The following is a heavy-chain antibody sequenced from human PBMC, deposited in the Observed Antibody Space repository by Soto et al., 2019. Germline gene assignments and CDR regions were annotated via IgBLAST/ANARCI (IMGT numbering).Heavy chain of an antibody. J-gene: IGHJ4*02. CDR3: ARDRGRGSGLYYVDY. Sequence: QVQLQESGPGLVKPSQTLSLTCTVSGGSISSGGYYWSWIRQHPGKGLEWIGYIYYSGSTYYNPSLKRRVTISVDTSTNQSSLKLSSVTAADTAVYYCARDRGRGSGLYYVDYWGQGTLVIVSA. CDR1: GGSISSGGYY. D-gene: IGHD6-25*01. CDR2: IYYSGST. V-gene: IGHV4-31*03.